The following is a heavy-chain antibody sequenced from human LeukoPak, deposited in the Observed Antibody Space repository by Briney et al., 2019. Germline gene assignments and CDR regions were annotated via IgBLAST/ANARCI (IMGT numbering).Heavy chain of an antibody. CDR3: ARGSKTVRGARHYNYFDP. Sequence: SETLSLTCAVYGGSFSDYYWNWIRQPPGKGLEWIAEINHSGNTNYNPSLNNRVKSRVTISVDTSKNQFSLNLNSVTAADTAVYYCARGSKTVRGARHYNYFDPWGQGTLVTASS. CDR2: INHSGNT. V-gene: IGHV4-34*01. J-gene: IGHJ5*02. D-gene: IGHD3-10*01. CDR1: GGSFSDYY.